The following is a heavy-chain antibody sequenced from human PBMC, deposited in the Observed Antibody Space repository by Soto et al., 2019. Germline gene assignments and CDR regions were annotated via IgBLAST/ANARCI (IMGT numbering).Heavy chain of an antibody. J-gene: IGHJ4*02. V-gene: IGHV1-18*01. CDR3: ARRLYGDYDY. D-gene: IGHD4-17*01. CDR2: ISTYNGNT. Sequence: ASVKVSCKASGCSFTTSGITWVRQAPGQGLEWMGWISTYNGNTNYAQKLQDRVTLTTDTSTSTAYMELRSLRSDDTAVYYCARRLYGDYDYWGQGTLVTVSS. CDR1: GCSFTTSG.